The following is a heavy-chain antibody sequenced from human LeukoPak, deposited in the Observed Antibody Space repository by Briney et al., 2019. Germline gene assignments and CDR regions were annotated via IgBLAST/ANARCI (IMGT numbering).Heavy chain of an antibody. V-gene: IGHV3-23*01. CDR2: ISGTGGSSGAT. Sequence: GALRLSCAASGFTFSSYAVTWVRQAPGKGLEWVSDISGTGGSSGATYYADSVKGRFTISRDNSKNTLYLQVNSLRAEDTAVYYCAKASENGISQLDYWGQGTLVTVSS. J-gene: IGHJ4*02. CDR1: GFTFSSYA. CDR3: AKASENGISQLDY. D-gene: IGHD2/OR15-2a*01.